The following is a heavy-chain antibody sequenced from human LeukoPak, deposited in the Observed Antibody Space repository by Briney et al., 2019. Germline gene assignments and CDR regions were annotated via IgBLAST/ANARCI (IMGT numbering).Heavy chain of an antibody. D-gene: IGHD3-10*01. CDR3: ARESLAGSFFYFDY. J-gene: IGHJ4*02. Sequence: SVKVSCKASGGTFSSYAISWVRQAPGQGLEWMGRIIPILGIANYAQKFQGRVTITADKSTSTAYMELSSLRSEDTAVYHCARESLAGSFFYFDYWGQGTLVTVSP. V-gene: IGHV1-69*04. CDR1: GGTFSSYA. CDR2: IIPILGIA.